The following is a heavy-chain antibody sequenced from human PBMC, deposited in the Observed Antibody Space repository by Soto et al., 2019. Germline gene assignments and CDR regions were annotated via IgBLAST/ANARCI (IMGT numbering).Heavy chain of an antibody. D-gene: IGHD5-18*01. Sequence: QVQLVQSGAEVKKPESSVKVSCKAPGGTFSTYAISWVRQAPGQGLEWMGGIIPMFGTANYAQRFQDRVTSTADESTTTGYMELSSLRSEDTAVYFCASGIQLWLRRINSGYSGWGQGTLVTVSS. CDR2: IIPMFGTA. CDR3: ASGIQLWLRRINSGYSG. J-gene: IGHJ4*02. CDR1: GGTFSTYA. V-gene: IGHV1-69*12.